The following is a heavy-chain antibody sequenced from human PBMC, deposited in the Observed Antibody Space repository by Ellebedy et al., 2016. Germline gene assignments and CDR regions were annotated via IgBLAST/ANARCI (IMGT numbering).Heavy chain of an antibody. V-gene: IGHV3-74*01. D-gene: IGHD3-3*01. CDR3: ARDYDFWTGRLDY. J-gene: IGHJ4*02. Sequence: GESLKISCTASDFVFNNAWINWVRQAPGMGLVWVSRINTDGISTSFADSVKGRFTISRDNAKSTLYLQMNSLRAEDTGVYYCARDYDFWTGRLDYWGQGTLVTVSS. CDR2: INTDGIST. CDR1: DFVFNNAW.